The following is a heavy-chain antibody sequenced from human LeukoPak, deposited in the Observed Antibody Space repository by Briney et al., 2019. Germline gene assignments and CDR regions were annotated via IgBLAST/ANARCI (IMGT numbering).Heavy chain of an antibody. D-gene: IGHD3-10*01. CDR1: GFTFSSYW. CDR3: ARTTRILWFGELRADAFDI. Sequence: GGSLRLSCAASGFTFSSYWMSWVRQAPGKGLEWVANKKQDRGEKYYVDSVKGRFTISRDNAKNSLYLQMNSLRAEDTAVYYCARTTRILWFGELRADAFDIWGQGTMVTVSS. CDR2: KKQDRGEK. J-gene: IGHJ3*02. V-gene: IGHV3-7*03.